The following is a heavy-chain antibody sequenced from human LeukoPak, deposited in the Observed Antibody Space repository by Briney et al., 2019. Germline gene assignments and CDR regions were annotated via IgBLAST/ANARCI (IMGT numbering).Heavy chain of an antibody. CDR1: GYTFTIYD. J-gene: IGHJ5*02. V-gene: IGHV1-8*03. Sequence: ASVTVSCKASGYTFTIYDINWVRQATGQGLEWMGWMNPNSGNTGYAQKFQGRVTITRNTSISTAYMELSSLRSEDTAVYYCARGLLSFMRSDYSNYWDNWFDPWGQGTLVTVSS. D-gene: IGHD4-11*01. CDR3: ARGLLSFMRSDYSNYWDNWFDP. CDR2: MNPNSGNT.